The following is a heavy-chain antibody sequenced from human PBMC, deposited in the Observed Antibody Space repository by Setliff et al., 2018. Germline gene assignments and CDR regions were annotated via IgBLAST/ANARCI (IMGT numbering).Heavy chain of an antibody. CDR2: INPNIGGT. CDR1: GYPFTGYY. J-gene: IGHJ6*03. V-gene: IGHV1-2*02. CDR3: ARSPLPPPGPGYYYDNSYYYYMDV. D-gene: IGHD3-22*01. Sequence: ASVKVSCKASGYPFTGYYVHWVRQAPGQGLEWMGWINPNIGGTNYAQRFQGRVTMTRDTSISTAYMELSRLRSDDTAVYYCARSPLPPPGPGYYYDNSYYYYMDVWGKGTTVTVSS.